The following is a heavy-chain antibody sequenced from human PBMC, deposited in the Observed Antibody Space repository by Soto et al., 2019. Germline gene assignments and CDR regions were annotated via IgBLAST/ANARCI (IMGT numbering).Heavy chain of an antibody. CDR2: ISAYNGNT. V-gene: IGHV1-18*01. D-gene: IGHD2-8*01. CDR3: ARDKVLMVYTKGNWFDP. J-gene: IGHJ5*02. CDR1: GYTFTSYG. Sequence: GASVKVSCKASGYTFTSYGISWVRQAPGQGLEWMGWISAYNGNTNYAQKLQGRVTMTTDTSTSTAYMELRSLRSDDTAVYYCARDKVLMVYTKGNWFDPWGQGTLVTVSS.